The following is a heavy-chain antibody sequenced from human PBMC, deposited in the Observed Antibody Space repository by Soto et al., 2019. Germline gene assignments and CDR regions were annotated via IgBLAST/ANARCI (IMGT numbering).Heavy chain of an antibody. CDR3: AKDLSVLMVYAFDY. D-gene: IGHD2-8*01. J-gene: IGHJ4*02. Sequence: PGGSLRLSCAASGFTFSSYGMHWVRQAPGKGLEWVAVISYDGSNKYYADSVKGRFTISRDNSKNTLYLQMNSLRAEDTAVYYCAKDLSVLMVYAFDYWGQGTLVTVS. V-gene: IGHV3-30*18. CDR1: GFTFSSYG. CDR2: ISYDGSNK.